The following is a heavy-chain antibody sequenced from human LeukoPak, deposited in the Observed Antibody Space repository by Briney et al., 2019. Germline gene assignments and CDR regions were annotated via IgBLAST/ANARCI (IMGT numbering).Heavy chain of an antibody. V-gene: IGHV4-61*02. CDR1: GGSISSGSYY. D-gene: IGHD3-22*01. Sequence: PSETLSLTCTASGGSISSGSYYWSWIRQPAGKGLEWIGRIYTSGSTNYNPSLKSRVTISVDTSKNQFSLKLSSVTAADTAVYYCARSHYYDSSGYYPPFDYWGQGTLVTVSS. CDR2: IYTSGST. J-gene: IGHJ4*02. CDR3: ARSHYYDSSGYYPPFDY.